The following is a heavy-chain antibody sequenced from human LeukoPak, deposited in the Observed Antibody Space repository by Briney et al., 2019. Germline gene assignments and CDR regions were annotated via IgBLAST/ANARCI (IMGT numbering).Heavy chain of an antibody. Sequence: PGGSLRLSCVAPVVIFSSDLMHWVCEVPGKGLQWVSRIKIDGSRTMYAHSVKGRFTISRDKSKNTLYLQMNSLTAEDTAVYYCARALRIYYYFDYWGQGTLVTVSS. CDR2: IKIDGSRT. J-gene: IGHJ4*02. V-gene: IGHV3-74*03. D-gene: IGHD1-26*01. CDR1: VVIFSSDL. CDR3: ARALRIYYYFDY.